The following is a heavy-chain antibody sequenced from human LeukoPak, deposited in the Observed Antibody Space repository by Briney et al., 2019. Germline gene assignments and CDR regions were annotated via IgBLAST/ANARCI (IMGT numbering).Heavy chain of an antibody. CDR3: TTYDILTGYYIGGPSPTHDY. D-gene: IGHD3-9*01. CDR2: IKSKTDGGTT. V-gene: IGHV3-15*01. J-gene: IGHJ4*02. CDR1: GFTFSNAW. Sequence: MPGGSLRLSCAASGFTFSNAWMSWVRQAPGKGLEWVGRIKSKTDGGTTDYAAPVKGRFTISRDDSKNTLYLQMNSLKTEDTAVYYCTTYDILTGYYIGGPSPTHDYWGQGTLVTVSS.